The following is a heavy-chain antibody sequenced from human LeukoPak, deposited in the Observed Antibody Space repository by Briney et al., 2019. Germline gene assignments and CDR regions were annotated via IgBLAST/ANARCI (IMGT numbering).Heavy chain of an antibody. CDR3: ASPVEPFWGSYRYTIAFGI. J-gene: IGHJ3*02. V-gene: IGHV7-4-1*02. D-gene: IGHD3-16*02. CDR2: INTNTGNP. Sequence: ASVKVSCKASGYTFTSYAMNWVRQAPGQGLEWMGWINTNTGNPTYAQGFTGRFVFSLDTSVSTAYLQISSLKAEDTAVYYCASPVEPFWGSYRYTIAFGIWGQGTMVTVSS. CDR1: GYTFTSYA.